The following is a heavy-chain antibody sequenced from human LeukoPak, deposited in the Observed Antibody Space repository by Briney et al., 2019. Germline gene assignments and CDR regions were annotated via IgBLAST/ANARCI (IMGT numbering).Heavy chain of an antibody. V-gene: IGHV4-34*01. CDR2: INHSGRT. D-gene: IGHD2-2*01. J-gene: IGHJ5*02. CDR1: GGSFSGYY. Sequence: PSETLSLTCAVYGGSFSGYYWSWIRQPPGKALEWSGEINHSGRTNYNPSFKSRVTISVDTSKNQFSLKLSSVTAADTAVYYCARWPNCSSTSCLRGGFDPWGQGTLVTVSS. CDR3: ARWPNCSSTSCLRGGFDP.